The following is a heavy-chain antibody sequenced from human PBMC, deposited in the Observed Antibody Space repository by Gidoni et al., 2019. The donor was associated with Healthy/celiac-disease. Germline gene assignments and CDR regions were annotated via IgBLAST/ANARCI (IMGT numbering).Heavy chain of an antibody. D-gene: IGHD6-19*01. Sequence: EVQLVESGGGLVQPGGSLKLSCAASGFTFSGSAMHWVRQASGKGLEWVGRIRSKANSYATAYAASVKGRFTISRDDSKNTAYLQMNSLKTEDTAVYYCTSNPAVAGTYSDYWGQGTLVTVSS. CDR2: IRSKANSYAT. V-gene: IGHV3-73*01. J-gene: IGHJ4*02. CDR3: TSNPAVAGTYSDY. CDR1: GFTFSGSA.